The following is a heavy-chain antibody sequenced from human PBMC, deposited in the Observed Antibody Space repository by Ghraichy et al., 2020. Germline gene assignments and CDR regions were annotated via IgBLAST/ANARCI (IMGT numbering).Heavy chain of an antibody. J-gene: IGHJ5*02. CDR1: GFTFSSYG. CDR3: ARASFVDAPDGMGWFDP. D-gene: IGHD1-14*01. V-gene: IGHV3-33*01. Sequence: GGSLRLSCAASGFTFSSYGMHWVRQAPGKGLEWVAVIWYDGSNKYYADSVKGRFTISRDNSKNTLYLQMNSLRAEDTAVYYCARASFVDAPDGMGWFDPWGQGTLVTVSS. CDR2: IWYDGSNK.